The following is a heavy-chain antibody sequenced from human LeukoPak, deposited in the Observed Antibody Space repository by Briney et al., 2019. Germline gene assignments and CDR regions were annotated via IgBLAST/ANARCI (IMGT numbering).Heavy chain of an antibody. CDR2: IYYSQST. CDR1: GGSISSSSYY. Sequence: SETLSLTCTVSGGSISSSSYYWGWIPQPPGKGLEWIGSIYYSQSTYYNPALKSRVTISVDTSKNQFSLKLSSVTAADTAVYYCARNLVGDIVVVPAAILGRFDPWGQGTLVTVSS. J-gene: IGHJ5*02. CDR3: ARNLVGDIVVVPAAILGRFDP. V-gene: IGHV4-39*01. D-gene: IGHD2-2*02.